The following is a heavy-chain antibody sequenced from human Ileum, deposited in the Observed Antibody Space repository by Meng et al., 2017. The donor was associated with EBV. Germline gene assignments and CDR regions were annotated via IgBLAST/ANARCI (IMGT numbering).Heavy chain of an antibody. CDR1: GGSMSSTKW. CDR2: IYHSGST. V-gene: IGHV4-4*02. Sequence: QGTLQESGPGLVKPSGTLAITCAVSGGSMSSTKWWSWVRQPPGKGLEWIGEIYHSGSTNYNPSLKSRVSISVDKSKNQFSLKLSSVTAADTAVYYCARADKVRFDYWGQGTLVTVSS. J-gene: IGHJ4*02. CDR3: ARADKVRFDY.